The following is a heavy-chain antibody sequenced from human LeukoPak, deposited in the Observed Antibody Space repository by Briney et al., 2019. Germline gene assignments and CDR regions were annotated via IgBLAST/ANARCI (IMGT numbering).Heavy chain of an antibody. J-gene: IGHJ6*03. Sequence: PVASVKVSCKASGYTFTSYGISWVRQAPGQGLEWMGWISAYNGNTNYAQKLQGRVTMTTDTSTSTAYMELRSLRSDDTAVYYCANSIEYCSGGSCYDYYMDVWGKGTTVTVSS. CDR2: ISAYNGNT. D-gene: IGHD2-15*01. V-gene: IGHV1-18*01. CDR3: ANSIEYCSGGSCYDYYMDV. CDR1: GYTFTSYG.